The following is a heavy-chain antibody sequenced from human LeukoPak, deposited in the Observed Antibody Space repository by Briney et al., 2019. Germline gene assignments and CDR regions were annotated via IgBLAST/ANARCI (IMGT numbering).Heavy chain of an antibody. Sequence: GGSLRLSCAASRFTFSHYAMSWVRQAPGKGLEWVSGISGSGGLTHYADSVKGRFTISRDNSNNTLYLQMRSLRVEDTAVYYCAKDQYSAPGSPSDYWGQGALVIVSS. J-gene: IGHJ4*02. D-gene: IGHD3-10*01. CDR1: RFTFSHYA. V-gene: IGHV3-23*01. CDR2: ISGSGGLT. CDR3: AKDQYSAPGSPSDY.